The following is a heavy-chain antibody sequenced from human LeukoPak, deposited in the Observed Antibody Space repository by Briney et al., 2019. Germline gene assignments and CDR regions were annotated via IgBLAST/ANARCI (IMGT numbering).Heavy chain of an antibody. CDR3: AKDAHYYDSSGYYYANNY. D-gene: IGHD3-22*01. J-gene: IGHJ4*02. CDR2: IRYDGSNK. CDR1: GFTFSSYG. Sequence: GGALRLSCAASGFTFSSYGMHWVRQAPGKGLEWVAFIRYDGSNKYYADSVRGRLTFPRNNSKNTLYLQMNSLRAEDTAVYYCAKDAHYYDSSGYYYANNYWGQGTLVTVSS. V-gene: IGHV3-30*02.